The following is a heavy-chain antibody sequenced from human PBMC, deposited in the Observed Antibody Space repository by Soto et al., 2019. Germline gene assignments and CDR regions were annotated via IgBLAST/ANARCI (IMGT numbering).Heavy chain of an antibody. V-gene: IGHV1-8*01. CDR2: MSPNSGNT. J-gene: IGHJ4*01. D-gene: IGHD7-27*01. CDR1: GYTFTSYD. CDR3: ARGPPKWGFDS. Sequence: QVQLVQSGAEVKKPGASVKVSCKPSGYTFTSYDINWVRQAPGQGLEWMGWMSPNSGNTGYAQKFQGRVTMTRSTSISTAYMELSSLRSEDTAVYYCARGPPKWGFDSWGQGTLVIVSS.